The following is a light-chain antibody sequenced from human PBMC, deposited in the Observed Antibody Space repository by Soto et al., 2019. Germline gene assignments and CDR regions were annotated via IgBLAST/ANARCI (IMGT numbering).Light chain of an antibody. CDR3: QSYDSSLSGWV. J-gene: IGLJ3*02. CDR1: SSNIGAGYD. Sequence: QSVLTQPPSVSWAPGQRVTISCTGSSSNIGAGYDVHWYQQLPGTAPKLLIYGNNNRPSGVPDRFSGSKSGTSASLAITGLQAEDEADYYCQSYDSSLSGWVFGGGTKLTVL. CDR2: GNN. V-gene: IGLV1-40*01.